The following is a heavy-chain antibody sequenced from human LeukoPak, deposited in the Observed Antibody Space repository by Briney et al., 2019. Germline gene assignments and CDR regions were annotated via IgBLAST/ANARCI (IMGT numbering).Heavy chain of an antibody. V-gene: IGHV5-10-1*01. J-gene: IGHJ4*02. D-gene: IGHD5-12*01. CDR2: FDPSDSYT. CDR3: AKQLYSGYDPDY. Sequence: PGESLKFSCQGSGSSFTSYWISWARQLPGKGLEWMGRFDPSDSYTNYSPSCQGHVTISDDKSSSTAYQQWSSLKATDTAMYYCAKQLYSGYDPDYWGQGTLVTVSS. CDR1: GSSFTSYW.